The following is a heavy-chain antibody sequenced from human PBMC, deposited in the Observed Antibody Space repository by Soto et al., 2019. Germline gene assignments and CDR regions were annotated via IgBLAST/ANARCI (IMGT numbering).Heavy chain of an antibody. D-gene: IGHD6-19*01. Sequence: EMQLVESGGGLVQPGGSLRLSCAASGFTFNSYWMSWVRQAPGEGLEWVANIKQDGSEKNYVDSVKGRFTISRDNAKNSMYLQMNSLRAEDTAVYYCAKRSGWYNYWGQGTLVTVSS. J-gene: IGHJ4*02. CDR1: GFTFNSYW. CDR2: IKQDGSEK. V-gene: IGHV3-7*01. CDR3: AKRSGWYNY.